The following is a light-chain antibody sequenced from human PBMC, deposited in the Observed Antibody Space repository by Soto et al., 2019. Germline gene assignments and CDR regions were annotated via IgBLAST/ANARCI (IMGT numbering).Light chain of an antibody. Sequence: EIVLTQSPAILSLSPGERATLSCRASQSVRSNLAWYQQKPGQAPRLLIYGASTRATGIPARFSGSGSGTEFTLTISSLQSEDFAVYYCQQYNNWPRTFGQGTKVDI. CDR1: QSVRSN. J-gene: IGKJ1*01. CDR3: QQYNNWPRT. CDR2: GAS. V-gene: IGKV3-15*01.